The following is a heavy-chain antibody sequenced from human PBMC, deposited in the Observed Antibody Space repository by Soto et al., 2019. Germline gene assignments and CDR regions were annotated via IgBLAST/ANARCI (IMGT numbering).Heavy chain of an antibody. CDR2: IIPIFGTA. J-gene: IGHJ6*02. V-gene: IGHV1-69*13. CDR3: ARNTAMVKTIYYYYGMDV. CDR1: GGTFSSYA. Sequence: ASVKVSCKASGGTFSSYAISWVRQAPGQGLEWMGGIIPIFGTANYAQKFQGRVTITADESTSTAYMELSSLRSEDTAVYYCARNTAMVKTIYYYYGMDVWGQGTTVTVSS. D-gene: IGHD5-18*01.